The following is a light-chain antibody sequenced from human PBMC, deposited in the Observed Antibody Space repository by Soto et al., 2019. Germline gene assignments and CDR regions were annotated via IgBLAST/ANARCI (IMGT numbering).Light chain of an antibody. CDR3: QQYGNSPRS. J-gene: IGKJ1*01. CDR1: QSVNSNY. Sequence: EIVLTQSPGTLSLSPGERATLSCRASQSVNSNYLARYQQTPGQAPRLLIYGASSRATGIPDRFSGSGSGTEFTLTISRLEPEDFVVYYCQQYGNSPRSFGQGTKVEIK. CDR2: GAS. V-gene: IGKV3-20*01.